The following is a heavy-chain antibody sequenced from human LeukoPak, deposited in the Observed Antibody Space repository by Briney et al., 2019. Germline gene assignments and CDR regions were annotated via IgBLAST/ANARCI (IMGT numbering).Heavy chain of an antibody. CDR3: ARGGVGARRAAFDI. CDR1: GFTCSSYA. CDR2: ISGSGGST. J-gene: IGHJ3*02. V-gene: IGHV3-23*01. Sequence: GGSLRLSCAASGFTCSSYAMSWVRQAPGKGLEWVSAISGSGGSTYYADSVKGRFTISRDNSKNTLYLQMNSLGAEDTAVYYCARGGVGARRAAFDIWGQGTMVTVSS. D-gene: IGHD1-26*01.